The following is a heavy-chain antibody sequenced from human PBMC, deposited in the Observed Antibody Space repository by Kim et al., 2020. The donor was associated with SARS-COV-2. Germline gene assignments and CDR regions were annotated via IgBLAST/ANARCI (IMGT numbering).Heavy chain of an antibody. J-gene: IGHJ4*02. CDR3: ARDRGYDSFYDAPRY. V-gene: IGHV3-66*01. D-gene: IGHD5-12*01. CDR2: IYSGGST. CDR1: GFTVSSNY. Sequence: GGSLRLSCAASGFTVSSNYMSWVRQAPGKGLEWVSVIYSGGSTYYADSVKGRFTISRDNSKNTLYLQMNSLRAEDTAVYYCARDRGYDSFYDAPRYWGQGTLVTVSS.